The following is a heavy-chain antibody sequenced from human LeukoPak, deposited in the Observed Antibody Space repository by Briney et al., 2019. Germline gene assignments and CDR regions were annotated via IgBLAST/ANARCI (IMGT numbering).Heavy chain of an antibody. V-gene: IGHV1-18*01. J-gene: IGHJ4*02. D-gene: IGHD2-2*01. Sequence: GASVKVSCKASGYTFSAYGITWVRQAPGQGLEWMAWSSGTGYNMEYAQKFRGRVTMTTDTSTSTAYLELRSLRSDDTAVYYCARSRCSDSTSCYYFFFFDSWGQGSLVTVSS. CDR2: SSGTGYNM. CDR1: GYTFSAYG. CDR3: ARSRCSDSTSCYYFFFFDS.